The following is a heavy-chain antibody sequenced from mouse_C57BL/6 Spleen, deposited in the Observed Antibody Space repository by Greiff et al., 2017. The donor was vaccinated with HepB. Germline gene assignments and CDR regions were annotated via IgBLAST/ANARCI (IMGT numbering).Heavy chain of an antibody. CDR1: GFTFSSYA. D-gene: IGHD4-1*01. CDR2: ISDGGSYT. V-gene: IGHV5-4*01. J-gene: IGHJ3*01. Sequence: EVQLVESGGGLVKPGGSLKLSCAASGFTFSSYAMSWVRQTPEKRLEWVATISDGGSYTYYPDNVKGRFTISRDNAKNNLYLQMSHLKSEDTAMYYCAREGTGTHLSWFAYWGQGTLVTVSA. CDR3: AREGTGTHLSWFAY.